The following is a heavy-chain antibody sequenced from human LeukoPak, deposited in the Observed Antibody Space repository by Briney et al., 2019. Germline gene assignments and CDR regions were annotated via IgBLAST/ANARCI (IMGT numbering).Heavy chain of an antibody. J-gene: IGHJ6*02. CDR1: GYTFTGYY. V-gene: IGHV1-2*06. CDR2: INPDSGGT. CDR3: ARDFLAAAGPLGGMDV. Sequence: PSVKVSCKASGYTFTGYYMHWVRQAPGQGLEWMGRINPDSGGTNYAQKFQGRVTMTRDTSISTAYMELSRLRSDDTAVYYCARDFLAAAGPLGGMDVWGQGTTVTVSS. D-gene: IGHD6-13*01.